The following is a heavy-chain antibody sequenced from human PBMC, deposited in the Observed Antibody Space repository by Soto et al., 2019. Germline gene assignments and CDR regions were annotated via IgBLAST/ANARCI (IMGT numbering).Heavy chain of an antibody. CDR3: ARIVLRFLEWLRYYYGIDV. V-gene: IGHV1-69*13. CDR1: GGTFSSYA. CDR2: IIPIFGTA. J-gene: IGHJ6*02. Sequence: SVKVSCKASGGTFSSYAISWVRQAPGQGLEWMGGIIPIFGTANYAQKFQGRVTITADESTRTAYMELSSLRSEDTAVYYCARIVLRFLEWLRYYYGIDVCGQGTTVTVYS. D-gene: IGHD3-3*01.